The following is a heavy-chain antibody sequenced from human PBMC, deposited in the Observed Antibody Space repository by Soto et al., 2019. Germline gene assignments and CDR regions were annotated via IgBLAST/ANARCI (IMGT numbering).Heavy chain of an antibody. CDR2: IYYSGST. Sequence: SETLSLTCTVSGGSISSGVYYWSWIRQHPGKGLEWIGYIYYSGSTYYNPSLKSRVTISVDTSKNQFSLKLSSVTAADTAVYYCARARSSLYSSVRYAFDYWGQGTLVTVSS. CDR3: ARARSSLYSSVRYAFDY. CDR1: GGSISSGVYY. V-gene: IGHV4-31*03. D-gene: IGHD6-19*01. J-gene: IGHJ4*02.